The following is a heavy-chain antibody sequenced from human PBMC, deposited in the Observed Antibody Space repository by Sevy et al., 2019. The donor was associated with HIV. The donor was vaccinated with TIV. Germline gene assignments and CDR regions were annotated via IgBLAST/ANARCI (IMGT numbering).Heavy chain of an antibody. V-gene: IGHV4-59*08. CDR3: ARHDSSGYYLFL. J-gene: IGHJ4*02. CDR2: ISHSGST. CDR1: GGSISSYY. D-gene: IGHD3-22*01. Sequence: SETLSLTCTVSGGSISSYYWSWIRQPPGKGLEYIWYISHSGSTNYDPSLKSRVTISVDTSKNQFSLKLSSVTAADTAMYYCARHDSSGYYLFLWGQGTLVTVSS.